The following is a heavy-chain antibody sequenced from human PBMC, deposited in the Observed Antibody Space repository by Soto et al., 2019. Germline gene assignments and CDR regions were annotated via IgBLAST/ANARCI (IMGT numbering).Heavy chain of an antibody. CDR1: GDGFTTYA. CDR2: IMPIFGTT. J-gene: IGHJ5*02. Sequence: QVQLVQSGTEVKKPGSSVRVSCKASGDGFTTYAITWVRQAPGQGLEWMGRIMPIFGTTNYAQRFQDRVTITAEESTSTAYMEMSSLRSEDTAVYYCARARYSSDFSWCDPWGQGTLVTVSS. V-gene: IGHV1-69*18. D-gene: IGHD4-4*01. CDR3: ARARYSSDFSWCDP.